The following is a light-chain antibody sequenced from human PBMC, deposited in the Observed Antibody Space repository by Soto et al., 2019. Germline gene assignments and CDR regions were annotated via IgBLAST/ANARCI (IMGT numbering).Light chain of an antibody. CDR1: SSDVGNYNY. Sequence: QSVLTQPASVSGSPGQSITISCTGTSSDVGNYNYVSWHQQHPGKAAKVIIYEVSNRPSGISTRFSGSKSANTASLTISGLQPEDEADYYCSSYTSGSTPYVFGTGTKVTVL. CDR3: SSYTSGSTPYV. CDR2: EVS. V-gene: IGLV2-14*01. J-gene: IGLJ1*01.